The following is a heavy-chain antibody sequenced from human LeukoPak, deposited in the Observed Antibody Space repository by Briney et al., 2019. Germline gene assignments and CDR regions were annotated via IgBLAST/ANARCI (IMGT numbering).Heavy chain of an antibody. Sequence: PSETLSLTCTVSGGSISSYYWSWIRQPPGKGLEWIGEINHGGSTNYNPSLKSRVTISVDTSKNQFSLKLSSVTAADTAVYYCARPIAAAGTFRGRFDPWGQGTLVTVSS. CDR1: GGSISSYY. CDR3: ARPIAAAGTFRGRFDP. J-gene: IGHJ5*02. V-gene: IGHV4-34*01. CDR2: INHGGST. D-gene: IGHD6-13*01.